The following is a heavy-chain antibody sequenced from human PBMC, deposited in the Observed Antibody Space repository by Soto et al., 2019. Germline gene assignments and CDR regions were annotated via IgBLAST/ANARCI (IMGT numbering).Heavy chain of an antibody. J-gene: IGHJ6*02. CDR2: INPNSGST. D-gene: IGHD1-1*01. Sequence: ASVKVSCKASGYTFTGYYIHWVRQAPGQGLEWMGWINPNSGSTNYAQKFQGWVTMTRDTSISTAYMELSRLRSDDTAVYYCARGGTTAFYYYGMDVWGQGTTVTVSS. CDR1: GYTFTGYY. CDR3: ARGGTTAFYYYGMDV. V-gene: IGHV1-2*04.